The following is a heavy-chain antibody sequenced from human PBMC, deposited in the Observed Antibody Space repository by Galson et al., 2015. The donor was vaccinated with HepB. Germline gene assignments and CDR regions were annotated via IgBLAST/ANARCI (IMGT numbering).Heavy chain of an antibody. CDR2: ISNRNT. V-gene: IGHV1-18*01. CDR3: ERTGVQLRDYYYMAV. J-gene: IGHJ6*03. Sequence: SVKVSCKASGYSFTSYGINWVRQAPGQGLEWMGWISNRNTKYAQKLKGRVTMTTNTSTTTAYMELRLLRSDDTAVYYCERTGVQLRDYYYMAVWGKGTTVTVPS. CDR1: GYSFTSYG. D-gene: IGHD2-8*02.